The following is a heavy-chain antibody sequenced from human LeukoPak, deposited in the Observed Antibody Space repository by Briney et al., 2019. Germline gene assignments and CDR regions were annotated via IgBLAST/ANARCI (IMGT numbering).Heavy chain of an antibody. V-gene: IGHV4-61*02. CDR1: GGSISSGSYY. Sequence: SETLSLTCTVSGGSISSGSYYWSWIRQPAGKGLEWIGRIYTSGSTNYNPSLKSRVTISVDTSKNQFSLKLSSVTAADTAVYYCAEFRTDRNYYMDVWGKGTTVTVSS. D-gene: IGHD3-22*01. J-gene: IGHJ6*03. CDR3: AEFRTDRNYYMDV. CDR2: IYTSGST.